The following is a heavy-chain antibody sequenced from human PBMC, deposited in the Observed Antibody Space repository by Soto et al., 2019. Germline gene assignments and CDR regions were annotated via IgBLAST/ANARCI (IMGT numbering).Heavy chain of an antibody. J-gene: IGHJ4*02. D-gene: IGHD6-25*01. CDR2: ISYDGSNK. CDR3: AKAPSARGCFDY. V-gene: IGHV3-30*18. CDR1: GFTFRSYG. Sequence: QVQLVESGGGVVQPGRSLRLSCAASGFTFRSYGMHWVHQAPGKGLEWVAVISYDGSNKYYADSVKGRFTISRDNSKNTLYLQMNSLRAEDTAVYYCAKAPSARGCFDYWGQGTLVTVSS.